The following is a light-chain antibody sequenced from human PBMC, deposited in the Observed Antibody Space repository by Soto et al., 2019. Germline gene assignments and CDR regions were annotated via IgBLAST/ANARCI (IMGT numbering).Light chain of an antibody. CDR1: SSDVGGYNY. Sequence: QSVLTQPPSASGSPGQSVTISCTATSSDVGGYNYVSWYQQHPGKAPKLMIYEVSKRPSGLPDRFSGSKSGNTASLTVSGLQAEDEADYYCSSYAGSNNFVFGTGTKVTVL. V-gene: IGLV2-8*01. CDR3: SSYAGSNNFV. CDR2: EVS. J-gene: IGLJ1*01.